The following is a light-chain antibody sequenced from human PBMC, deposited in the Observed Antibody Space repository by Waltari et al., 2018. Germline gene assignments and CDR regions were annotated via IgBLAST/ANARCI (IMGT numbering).Light chain of an antibody. J-gene: IGLJ2*01. CDR1: SSNIGAGYA. V-gene: IGLV1-40*01. Sequence: QSGLTQPPSVSGAPGQRVTISCTGSSSNIGAGYAVHWYQLLPGTAPKPLIYGTSNRPSGVPDRFSGSKSGTSASLAITGLQPEDEADYYCQSYDSSLSGSLFGGGTKLTVL. CDR3: QSYDSSLSGSL. CDR2: GTS.